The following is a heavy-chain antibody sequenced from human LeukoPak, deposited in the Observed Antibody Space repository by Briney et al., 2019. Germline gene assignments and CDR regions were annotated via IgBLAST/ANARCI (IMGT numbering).Heavy chain of an antibody. V-gene: IGHV3-48*01. CDR1: GFTFSSYS. Sequence: PGGSLRLSCAASGFTFSSYSMNWVRQAPGKGLERVSYISSSSSTIYYADSVKGRFTISRDNTKNSLYLQMNSLRAEDTAVYYCARAGGSYGSDAFDIWGQGTMVTVSS. CDR2: ISSSSSTI. CDR3: ARAGGSYGSDAFDI. D-gene: IGHD1-26*01. J-gene: IGHJ3*02.